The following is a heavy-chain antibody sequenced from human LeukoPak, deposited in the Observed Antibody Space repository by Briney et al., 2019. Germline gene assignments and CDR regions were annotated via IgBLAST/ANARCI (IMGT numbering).Heavy chain of an antibody. V-gene: IGHV3-30*18. D-gene: IGHD5-12*01. CDR3: AKSATKYSGYDEYYFDY. Sequence: QPGRSLRLSCAASGFTFSSYGMHWVRQAPGKGLEWVAVISYDGSNKYYADSVKGRFTISRDNPKNTLYLQMNSLRAEDTAVYYCAKSATKYSGYDEYYFDYWGQGTLVTVSS. CDR1: GFTFSSYG. J-gene: IGHJ4*02. CDR2: ISYDGSNK.